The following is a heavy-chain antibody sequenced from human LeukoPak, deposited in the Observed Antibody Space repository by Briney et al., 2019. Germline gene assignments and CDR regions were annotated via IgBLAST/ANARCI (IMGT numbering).Heavy chain of an antibody. CDR3: AGAEGITMIVVIITK. CDR2: ISSSGNT. CDR1: GGSITNYY. D-gene: IGHD3-22*01. J-gene: IGHJ4*02. Sequence: SETLSLTCTVSGGSITNYYWSWIRQPAGKGLEWIGRISSSGNTNYNPSLKSRLTMSVDTSKNQFSLKLSSVTAADAAVYYCAGAEGITMIVVIITKWGQGTPVTVSS. V-gene: IGHV4-4*07.